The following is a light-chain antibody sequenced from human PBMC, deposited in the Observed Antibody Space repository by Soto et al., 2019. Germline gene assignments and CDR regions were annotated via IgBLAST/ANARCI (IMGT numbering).Light chain of an antibody. V-gene: IGLV2-14*01. CDR3: SSYTSGSTLVV. CDR1: SSDVGVYKY. J-gene: IGLJ2*01. Sequence: QSALTQPASVSGSPGQSITISCTGTSSDVGVYKYASWYQQHPAKAPKLMIYEVSNRPSEVSNPFSGSKSGNTASLTISGLQAEDEGNYYCSSYTSGSTLVVFGGGTKLTVL. CDR2: EVS.